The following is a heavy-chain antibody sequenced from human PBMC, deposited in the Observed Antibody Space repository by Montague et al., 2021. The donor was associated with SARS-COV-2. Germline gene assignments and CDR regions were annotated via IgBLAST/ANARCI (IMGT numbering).Heavy chain of an antibody. CDR1: GGSISSHF. CDR3: ARATSVRGAVSWFDP. J-gene: IGHJ5*02. D-gene: IGHD3-10*02. Sequence: SETLSLTCTVSGGSISSHFWSWIRQPPGKGLEWIAYINYVGGSNYNPSLKSRVNVSVETSKNQFSLKLTSLMAADTAVYYCARATSVRGAVSWFDPWGQGILVSVSS. V-gene: IGHV4-59*11. CDR2: INYVGGS.